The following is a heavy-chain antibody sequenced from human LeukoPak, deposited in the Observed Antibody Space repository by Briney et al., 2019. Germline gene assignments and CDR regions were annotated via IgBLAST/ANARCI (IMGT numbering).Heavy chain of an antibody. CDR1: GGSISSGDYY. Sequence: PSQTLSLTCTVSGGSISSGDYYWSWIRQPPGKGLEWIGYIYYSGSTYYNPSLKSRVTISVDGFKNQFSLNLSSVTAADTAVYYCARGAIPSNRAPYDFWEGGFDYWGQGTLVTVSS. CDR3: ARGAIPSNRAPYDFWEGGFDY. V-gene: IGHV4-30-4*08. CDR2: IYYSGST. J-gene: IGHJ4*02. D-gene: IGHD3-3*01.